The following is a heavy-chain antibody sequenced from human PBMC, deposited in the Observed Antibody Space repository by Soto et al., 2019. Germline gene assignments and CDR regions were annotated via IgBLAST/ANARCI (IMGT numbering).Heavy chain of an antibody. Sequence: DLVESGGGLVQPGGSLRLSCVDSGLTFSTYWMTWVRQAPGKGLEWVANIRHDGSERNYVDSVKGRFSISRDNARKSLYLDMNSLRAEDTAVYFCARDRGHTGYDLNDYWGQGTLVTVSS. D-gene: IGHD5-12*01. V-gene: IGHV3-7*01. CDR1: GLTFSTYW. CDR2: IRHDGSER. CDR3: ARDRGHTGYDLNDY. J-gene: IGHJ4*02.